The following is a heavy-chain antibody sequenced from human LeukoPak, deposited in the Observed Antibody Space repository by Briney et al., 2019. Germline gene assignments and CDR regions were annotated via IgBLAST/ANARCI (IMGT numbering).Heavy chain of an antibody. J-gene: IGHJ3*02. V-gene: IGHV4-59*01. CDR1: GGSIRSYY. CDR3: ARVASGYDVFDI. CDR2: IYYSGST. D-gene: IGHD3-3*01. Sequence: PSETLSLTCTVSGGSIRSYYWSWIRQPPGKGLEWIGYIYYSGSTNYNPSLKSRVTISVDTSKNQFSLKLSSVTAADTAVFYCARVASGYDVFDIWGQGTMVTVSS.